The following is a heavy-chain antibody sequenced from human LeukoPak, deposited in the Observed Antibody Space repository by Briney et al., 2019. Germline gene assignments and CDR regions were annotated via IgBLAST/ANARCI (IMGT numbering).Heavy chain of an antibody. CDR3: ARGYSGYDRRGNYFDY. D-gene: IGHD5-12*01. V-gene: IGHV1-69*13. CDR1: GGTFSSYA. CDR2: IIPIFGTA. J-gene: IGHJ4*02. Sequence: SVKVSCRASGGTFSSYAISWVRQAPGQGLEWMGGIIPIFGTANYAQKFQGRVTITADESTSTAYMELSSLRSEDTAVYYCARGYSGYDRRGNYFDYWGQGTLVTVSS.